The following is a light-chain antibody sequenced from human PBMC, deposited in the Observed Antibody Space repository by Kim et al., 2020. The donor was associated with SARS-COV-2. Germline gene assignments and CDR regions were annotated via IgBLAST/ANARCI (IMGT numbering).Light chain of an antibody. CDR2: AKT. J-gene: IGLJ1*01. V-gene: IGLV3-19*01. Sequence: LVQTVTITCKGDSLRRYYASWYQQKPGQAPLLVIYAKTNRPSGIPDRFSGSTSGNTASLTITGAQAEDEADYYCKSRDNSGNHYVFGTGTKVTVL. CDR3: KSRDNSGNHYV. CDR1: SLRRYY.